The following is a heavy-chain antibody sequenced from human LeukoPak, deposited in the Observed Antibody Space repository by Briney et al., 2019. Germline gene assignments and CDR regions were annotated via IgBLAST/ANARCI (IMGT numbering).Heavy chain of an antibody. CDR3: ARGGGGSLSFR. D-gene: IGHD2-15*01. J-gene: IGHJ4*02. V-gene: IGHV4-34*09. CDR2: IYYSGST. Sequence: SETLSLTCAVYGGSFSGYYWSWIRQPPGKGLEWIGYIYYSGSTYYNPSLKSRVTISVDTSKNQFSLKLSSVTAADTAVYYCARGGGGSLSFRWGQGTLVTVSS. CDR1: GGSFSGYY.